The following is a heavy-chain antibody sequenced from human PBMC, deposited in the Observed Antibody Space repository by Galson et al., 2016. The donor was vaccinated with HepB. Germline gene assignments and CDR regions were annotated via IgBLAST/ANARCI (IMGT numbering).Heavy chain of an antibody. V-gene: IGHV1-18*01. D-gene: IGHD4-17*01. CDR2: ISAHNGHT. CDR1: GYTFINYG. J-gene: IGHJ3*02. Sequence: SVKVSCKASGYTFINYGISWVRQAPGQGLEWMGWISAHNGHTNFAQKLQGRVTMTTDTSTSASYMELRSLISDDTAVYYCARVEPPPPDYGDRHDAFDIWGQGTMVTVSS. CDR3: ARVEPPPPDYGDRHDAFDI.